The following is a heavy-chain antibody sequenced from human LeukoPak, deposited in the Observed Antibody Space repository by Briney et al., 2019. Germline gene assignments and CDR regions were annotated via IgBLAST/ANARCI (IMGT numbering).Heavy chain of an antibody. V-gene: IGHV3-23*01. J-gene: IGHJ4*02. CDR1: GFTFSSYG. Sequence: GGSLRLSCAASGFTFSSYGMHWVRQAPGKGLEWVSGISGSGGRTYYADSVKGRFTISRDKSKNTLYLQMNSLIAEDKAIYYCAKDGGGYYTWAFDYWGQGPLVPVSS. CDR3: AKDGGGYYTWAFDY. CDR2: ISGSGGRT. D-gene: IGHD3-22*01.